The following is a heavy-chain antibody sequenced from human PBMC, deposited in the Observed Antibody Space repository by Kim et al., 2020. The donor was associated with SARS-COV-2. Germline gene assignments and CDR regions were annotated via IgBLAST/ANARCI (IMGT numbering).Heavy chain of an antibody. Sequence: GGSLRLSCAASGFTFSSYSMNWVRQAPGKGLEWVSSISSSSSYIYYADSVKGRFTISRDNAKNSLYLQMNSLRAEDTAVYYCAAGIQLWRRLGAFDYWGQGTLVTVSS. D-gene: IGHD5-18*01. CDR1: GFTFSSYS. V-gene: IGHV3-21*01. J-gene: IGHJ4*02. CDR2: ISSSSSYI. CDR3: AAGIQLWRRLGAFDY.